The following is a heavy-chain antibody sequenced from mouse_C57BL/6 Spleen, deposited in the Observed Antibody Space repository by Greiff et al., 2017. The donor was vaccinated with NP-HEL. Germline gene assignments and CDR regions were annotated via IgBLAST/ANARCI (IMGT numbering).Heavy chain of an antibody. Sequence: EVQLQQSGPELVKPGASVKISCKASGYSFTGYYMNWVKQSPEKSLEWIGEINPSTGGTTYNQKFKAKATLTVDKSSSTAYMQLKSLTSEDSAVYYCASNWDGYFEVWGTGTTVTVAS. D-gene: IGHD4-1*01. J-gene: IGHJ1*03. CDR2: INPSTGGT. CDR1: GYSFTGYY. CDR3: ASNWDGYFEV. V-gene: IGHV1-42*01.